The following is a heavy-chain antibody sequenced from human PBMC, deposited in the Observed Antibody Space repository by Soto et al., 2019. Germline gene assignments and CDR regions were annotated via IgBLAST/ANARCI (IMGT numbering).Heavy chain of an antibody. D-gene: IGHD2-2*01. V-gene: IGHV1-18*01. CDR1: GYTFTSYG. Sequence: QVQLVQSGAEVKKPGASVKVSCKASGYTFTSYGITWVRQALGQGLEWMGWINTYNGNTNYAQKLQGRVTMTTDTSTSTDYMDLSSLRSDDPAVYYCARDIGSSFIVDWGQGTLVTVSS. J-gene: IGHJ4*02. CDR2: INTYNGNT. CDR3: ARDIGSSFIVD.